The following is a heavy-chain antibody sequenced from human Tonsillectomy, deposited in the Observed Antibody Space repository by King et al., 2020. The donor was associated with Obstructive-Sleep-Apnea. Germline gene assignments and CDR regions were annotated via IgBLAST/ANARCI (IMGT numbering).Heavy chain of an antibody. CDR3: ARDGYTSSSDY. CDR2: ISSNGGST. CDR1: GFTFSSYD. V-gene: IGHV3-64*01. Sequence: VQLVESGGGLVQPGGSLRLSCAASGFTFSSYDMHWVRHAPGKGLEYVSAISSNGGSTYYANSVKGRFTISRDNFKSTLYLQMGSLRAEDMAVYYCARDGYTSSSDYWGQGTLVTVSS. J-gene: IGHJ4*02. D-gene: IGHD6-13*01.